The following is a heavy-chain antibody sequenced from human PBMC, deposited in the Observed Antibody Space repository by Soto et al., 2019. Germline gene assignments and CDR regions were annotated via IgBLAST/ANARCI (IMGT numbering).Heavy chain of an antibody. CDR1: GFSFSTFD. D-gene: IGHD4-17*01. J-gene: IGHJ3*02. V-gene: IGHV3-13*04. CDR2: IGVSSDT. CDR3: VRRKGYGPDAGAFDI. Sequence: EVQLVESGEDVVQPGGSLRLSCAASGFSFSTFDIHWVRQSPGAGLEWVSGIGVSSDTYYAGSVKGRFTLSRENAKNSVYLQMNSLRAQGPGVVYCVRRKGYGPDAGAFDIWGPGTMVTVSS.